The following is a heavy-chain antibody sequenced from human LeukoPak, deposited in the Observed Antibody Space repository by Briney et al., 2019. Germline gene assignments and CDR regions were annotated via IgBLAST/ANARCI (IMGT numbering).Heavy chain of an antibody. J-gene: IGHJ6*03. CDR2: IYTSGST. CDR3: ARASWNYPEYYYYMDV. D-gene: IGHD1-7*01. V-gene: IGHV4-4*07. CDR1: GGSISSYY. Sequence: KPSETLSLTCTVSGGSISSYYWGWIRQPAGKGLEWIGRIYTSGSTNYNPSLKSRVTMSVDTSKNQFSLKLSSVTAADTAVYYCARASWNYPEYYYYMDVWGKGTTVTVSS.